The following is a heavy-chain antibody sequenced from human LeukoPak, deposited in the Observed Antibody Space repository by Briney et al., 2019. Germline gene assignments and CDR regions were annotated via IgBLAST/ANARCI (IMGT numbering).Heavy chain of an antibody. CDR2: ISYDGTNK. D-gene: IGHD3-16*01. J-gene: IGHJ4*02. CDR1: GFTFNSYT. Sequence: GGSLRLSCAASGFTFNSYTMHWVRQAPGKGLEWVSVISYDGTNKYYRDSVKGRFTISRDNSKNTLYLQMNSLRAEDTAVYYCASGWDVWWAFDYWGQGTLVTVSS. V-gene: IGHV3-30*04. CDR3: ASGWDVWWAFDY.